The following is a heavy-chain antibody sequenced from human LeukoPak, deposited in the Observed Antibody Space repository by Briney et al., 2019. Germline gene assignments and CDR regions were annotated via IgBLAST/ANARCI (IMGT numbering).Heavy chain of an antibody. CDR2: INPNSGGT. CDR3: ARDREGCSSTSCYYYYYYMDV. J-gene: IGHJ6*03. D-gene: IGHD2-2*01. Sequence: GASVKVSCKASGGTFSSYAISWVRQAPGQGLEWMGWINPNSGGTNYAQKFQGRVTMTRDTSISTAYMELSRLRSDDTAVYYCARDREGCSSTSCYYYYYYMDVWGKGTTVTVSS. CDR1: GGTFSSYA. V-gene: IGHV1-2*02.